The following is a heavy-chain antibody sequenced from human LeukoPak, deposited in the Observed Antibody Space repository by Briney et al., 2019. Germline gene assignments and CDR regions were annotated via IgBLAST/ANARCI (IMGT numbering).Heavy chain of an antibody. D-gene: IGHD3-10*01. CDR2: INPISGST. Sequence: GASVKVSCKASGYTFTSYYMHWVRQAPGQGLEWMGKINPISGSTSYAQKFRGRVTMARDTSTSIVYMDLSSLRSADTAVYYCARDSVYGSGTYVDNWGQGTLVTVSS. CDR3: ARDSVYGSGTYVDN. CDR1: GYTFTSYY. V-gene: IGHV1-46*01. J-gene: IGHJ4*02.